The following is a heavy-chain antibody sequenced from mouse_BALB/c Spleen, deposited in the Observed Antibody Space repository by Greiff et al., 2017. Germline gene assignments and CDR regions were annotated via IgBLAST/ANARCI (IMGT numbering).Heavy chain of an antibody. CDR3: ARSITTATSYYAMDY. D-gene: IGHD1-2*01. V-gene: IGHV1-14*01. CDR2: INPYNDGT. J-gene: IGHJ4*01. CDR1: GYTFTSYV. Sequence: EVQLQQSGPELVKPGASVKMSCKASGYTFTSYVMHWVKQKPGQGLEWIGYINPYNDGTKYNEKFKGKATLTSDKSSSTAYMELSSLTSEDSAVYYCARSITTATSYYAMDYWGQGTSVTVSS.